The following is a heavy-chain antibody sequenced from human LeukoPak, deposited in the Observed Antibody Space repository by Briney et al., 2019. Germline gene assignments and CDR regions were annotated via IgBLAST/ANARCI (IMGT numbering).Heavy chain of an antibody. CDR3: ARDLGGSYPHPFDY. V-gene: IGHV4-31*03. J-gene: IGHJ4*02. CDR1: GGSISSGGYY. D-gene: IGHD1-26*01. Sequence: SETLSLTRTVSGGSISSGGYYWSWIRQHPGKGMEWIGYIYYSGSTYYNPSLKSRVTISVDTSKNQFSLKLSPVTAADTAVYYCARDLGGSYPHPFDYWGQGTLVTVSS. CDR2: IYYSGST.